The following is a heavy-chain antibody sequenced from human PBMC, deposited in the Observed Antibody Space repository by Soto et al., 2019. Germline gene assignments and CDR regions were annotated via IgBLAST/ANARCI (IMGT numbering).Heavy chain of an antibody. J-gene: IGHJ3*02. CDR2: ISSSGTGI. V-gene: IGHV3-21*04. Sequence: LRLSCAASGFTFSSYAMSWVRQAPGKGLEWVSAISSSGTGIYYADSVKGRFTIARDNAKNSLYLQMSSLGAEDTALYYCARAYSDAFDIWGQGTMVTVSS. CDR3: ARAYSDAFDI. CDR1: GFTFSSYA. D-gene: IGHD2-15*01.